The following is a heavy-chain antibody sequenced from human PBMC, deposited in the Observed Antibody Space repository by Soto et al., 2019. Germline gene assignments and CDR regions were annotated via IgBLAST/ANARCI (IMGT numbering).Heavy chain of an antibody. CDR3: ARDVPVRFGELVGSDYYYGMDV. CDR2: IYHSGST. V-gene: IGHV4-4*02. J-gene: IGHJ6*02. D-gene: IGHD3-10*01. Sequence: SETLSLTCAVSVHSISSTHWWSWVRQPPGKGLEWIGEIYHSGSTNYNPSLKSRVTISVDKSKNQFSLKLNSVTAADTAVYYCARDVPVRFGELVGSDYYYGMDVWGQGTTVT. CDR1: VHSISSTHW.